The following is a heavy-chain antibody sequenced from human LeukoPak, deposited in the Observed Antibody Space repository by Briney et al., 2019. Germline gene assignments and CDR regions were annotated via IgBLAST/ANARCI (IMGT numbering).Heavy chain of an antibody. CDR3: ARYGGTNPSFDY. Sequence: ASVKVSCKASGYTFSSYGITWVRQAPGQGLEWMGWISPSSGNTNYVQNLQGRVSMTTDTSTSTVYMELRSLRSDDTAVYYCARYGGTNPSFDYWGPGTLVSVSP. V-gene: IGHV1-18*01. D-gene: IGHD3-16*01. CDR2: ISPSSGNT. J-gene: IGHJ4*01. CDR1: GYTFSSYG.